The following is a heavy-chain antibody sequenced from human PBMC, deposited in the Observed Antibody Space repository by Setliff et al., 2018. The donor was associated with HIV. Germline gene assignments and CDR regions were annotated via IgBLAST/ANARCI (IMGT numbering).Heavy chain of an antibody. V-gene: IGHV4-38-2*01. D-gene: IGHD6-13*01. CDR1: GYSISSGFY. CDR3: ARILVAAAGTGFDP. Sequence: SETLSLTCAVSGYSISSGFYWGWIRQPPGKGLEWIGSIYHSGSTYYNPSLRSRVTISVDKSKNQFSLKLSSVTAADTAVYYCARILVAAAGTGFDPWGQGILVTVSS. J-gene: IGHJ5*02. CDR2: IYHSGST.